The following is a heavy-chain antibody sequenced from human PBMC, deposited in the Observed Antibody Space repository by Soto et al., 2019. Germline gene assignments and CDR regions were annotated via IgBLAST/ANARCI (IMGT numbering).Heavy chain of an antibody. CDR3: AKDRGTRRGAFDV. Sequence: QVQLHQWGAGQLRASETLSLTCGVSGGSFSGYYWSWIRQPPGKGLEWIGEVNDSGNSNYNPSLKRRVVISVDTPKNEFSLTLTSVTAADTAVYYCAKDRGTRRGAFDVWGRGALVTVSS. CDR2: VNDSGNS. CDR1: GGSFSGYY. V-gene: IGHV4-34*01. J-gene: IGHJ3*01. D-gene: IGHD3-10*01.